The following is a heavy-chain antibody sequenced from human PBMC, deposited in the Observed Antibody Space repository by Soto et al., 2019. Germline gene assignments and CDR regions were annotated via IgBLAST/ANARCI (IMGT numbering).Heavy chain of an antibody. CDR2: ISSSGTST. Sequence: QVQLVQSGAEVKKPGASVRVSCKASGYTFTRYYMHWVRQAPGQGLEWMGIISSSGTSTNYPQKLQGRVTTTSDTSTSTVYMDLRSLTPEDTAVYYCARDYGDYTFDYWGQGTLVTVSS. D-gene: IGHD4-17*01. V-gene: IGHV1-46*01. CDR3: ARDYGDYTFDY. CDR1: GYTFTRYY. J-gene: IGHJ4*02.